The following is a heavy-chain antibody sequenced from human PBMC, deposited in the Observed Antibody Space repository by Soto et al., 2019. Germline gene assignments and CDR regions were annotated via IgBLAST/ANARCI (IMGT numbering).Heavy chain of an antibody. CDR2: IITMFGTT. J-gene: IGHJ5*02. CDR3: ARDEATNWFDP. V-gene: IGHV1-69*06. CDR1: GGIFSNDA. Sequence: QVQLVQSGAEVKKPGSSVKVSCKASGGIFSNDAISWVRQAPGQGLEWMGGIITMFGTTIYAQKFQGRVTITADRSTSTAYMELSSLRSEDTAVYFCARDEATNWFDPWGQGTLVTVSS.